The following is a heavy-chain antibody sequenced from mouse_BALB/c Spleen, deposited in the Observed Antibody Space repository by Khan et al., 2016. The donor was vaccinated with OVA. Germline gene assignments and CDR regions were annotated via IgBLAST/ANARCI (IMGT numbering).Heavy chain of an antibody. CDR2: ISYSGST. D-gene: IGHD1-1*01. CDR3: ARRYYYGHWYFDV. CDR1: GYSITSDYA. Sequence: EVQLQESGPGLVKPSQSLSLTYTVTGYSITSDYAWNWIRQFPGNKLEWMGYISYSGSTNYNPSLKSRISITRDTSKNQFFLQLDSVTSEDTATYYCARRYYYGHWYFDVWGAGTTVTVSS. J-gene: IGHJ1*01. V-gene: IGHV3-2*02.